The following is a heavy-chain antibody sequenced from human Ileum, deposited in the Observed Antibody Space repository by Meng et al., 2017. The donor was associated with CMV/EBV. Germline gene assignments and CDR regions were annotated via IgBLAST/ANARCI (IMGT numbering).Heavy chain of an antibody. Sequence: GGSLRLSCAASGFNFGSYWMHWVRQAPGKGLMWVSRINSDGSTTTYGDSVKGRFTISRDNAKNTLYLQMNSLRVEDRGVYYCTRENSGRAMDVWGQGTTV. J-gene: IGHJ6*02. D-gene: IGHD3-10*01. CDR2: INSDGSTT. V-gene: IGHV3-74*01. CDR3: TRENSGRAMDV. CDR1: GFNFGSYW.